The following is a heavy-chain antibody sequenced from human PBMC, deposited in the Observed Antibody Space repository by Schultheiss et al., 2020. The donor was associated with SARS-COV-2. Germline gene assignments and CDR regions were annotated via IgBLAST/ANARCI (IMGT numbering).Heavy chain of an antibody. CDR2: ISSSGSTI. V-gene: IGHV3-48*04. J-gene: IGHJ3*02. D-gene: IGHD3-10*01. CDR1: GFTFSSYS. CDR3: ARDFRFGEFPWGAFDI. Sequence: GGSLRLSCAASGFTFSSYSMNWVRQAPGKGLEWVSYISSSGSTIYYADSVKGRFTISRDNAKNSLYLQMNSLRAEDTAVYYCARDFRFGEFPWGAFDIWGQGTMVTVSS.